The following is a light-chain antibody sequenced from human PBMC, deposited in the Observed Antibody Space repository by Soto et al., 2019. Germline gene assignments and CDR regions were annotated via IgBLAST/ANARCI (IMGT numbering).Light chain of an antibody. CDR1: AGAVSSAQY. CDR2: DTI. V-gene: IGLV7-46*01. Sequence: QAVVTQEPSVTVSPGGTVTLTCASSAGAVSSAQYPYWIQQKAGQAPRTLIYDTIHKHSLTPDRFSGSLLGGKAALILSGAQPEDEADYYCFLQYTVFRVFGGGTQLTVL. CDR3: FLQYTVFRV. J-gene: IGLJ3*02.